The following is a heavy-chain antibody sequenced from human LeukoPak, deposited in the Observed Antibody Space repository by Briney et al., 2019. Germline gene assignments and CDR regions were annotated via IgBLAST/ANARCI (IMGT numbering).Heavy chain of an antibody. V-gene: IGHV3-66*01. D-gene: IGHD7-27*01. CDR1: GFTVSSDY. J-gene: IGHJ4*02. CDR2: IYSGGST. Sequence: GGSLRLSCAASGFTVSSDYMSWVRQAPGKGLEWVSVIYSGGSTYYADSVKGRFTISRDISKSTLYLQMNSLRAEDTAVYYCAKGQTWASVYFDSWGQGTLVTVSS. CDR3: AKGQTWASVYFDS.